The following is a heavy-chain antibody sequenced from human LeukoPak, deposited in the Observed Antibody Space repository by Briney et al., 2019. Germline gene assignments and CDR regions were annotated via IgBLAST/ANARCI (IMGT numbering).Heavy chain of an antibody. J-gene: IGHJ5*02. CDR3: AIVVVPAAFGP. Sequence: GGSLRLSCAASGFTFSSYAMSWVRQAPGKGLEWVSAISGSGGSTYYADSVKGRFTISRDNAKNSLYLQMNSLRAEDTAVYYCAIVVVPAAFGPWGQGTLVTVSS. CDR2: ISGSGGST. D-gene: IGHD2-2*01. V-gene: IGHV3-23*01. CDR1: GFTFSSYA.